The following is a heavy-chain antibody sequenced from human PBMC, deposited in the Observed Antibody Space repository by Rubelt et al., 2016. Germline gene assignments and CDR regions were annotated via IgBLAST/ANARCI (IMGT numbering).Heavy chain of an antibody. J-gene: IGHJ4*02. CDR1: GFTFSSYN. D-gene: IGHD2-21*01. Sequence: EVQLVESGGGLVQPGGSLRLSCAASGFTFSSYNMNWVRQAPGKGLVWVSRVNNDGRDTVYADSVKGRFTISRDNAKNMLYLQMNSLRAEDTSVYYCARGLFGPDYWGQGTLVTVSS. V-gene: IGHV3-74*02. CDR2: VNNDGRDT. CDR3: ARGLFGPDY.